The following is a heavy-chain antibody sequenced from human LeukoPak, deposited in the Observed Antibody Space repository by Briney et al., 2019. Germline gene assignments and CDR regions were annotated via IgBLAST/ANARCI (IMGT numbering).Heavy chain of an antibody. CDR3: AGEVPHYYMDV. CDR2: IYYSGST. D-gene: IGHD1-1*01. CDR1: GGSISSGGYY. V-gene: IGHV4-31*03. Sequence: PSQTLSLTCTVSGGSISSGGYYWSWIRQHPGKGPEWIGYIYYSGSTYYNPSLKSRVTISVDTSKNQFSLKLSSVTAADTAVYYCAGEVPHYYMDVWGKGTTVTVSS. J-gene: IGHJ6*03.